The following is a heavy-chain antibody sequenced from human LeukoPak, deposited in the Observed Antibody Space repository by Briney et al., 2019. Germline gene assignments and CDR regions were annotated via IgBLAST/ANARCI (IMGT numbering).Heavy chain of an antibody. CDR3: ASHKLERQYYYYGMDV. CDR1: GYSFTSYW. CDR2: IYPGDSDT. D-gene: IGHD1-1*01. V-gene: IGHV5-51*01. J-gene: IGHJ6*02. Sequence: GESLKISCKGSGYSFTSYWIGWGRQMPGKGLELMGIIYPGDSDTRYSPSFQGQVTISADKSISTAYLQWSSLKASDTAMYYCASHKLERQYYYYGMDVWGQGTTVTVSS.